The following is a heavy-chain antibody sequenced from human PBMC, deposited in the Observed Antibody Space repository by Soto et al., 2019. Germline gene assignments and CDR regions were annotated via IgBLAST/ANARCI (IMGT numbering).Heavy chain of an antibody. D-gene: IGHD3-10*01. CDR3: ARKIDSIPSGGDV. Sequence: EVQLVESGGGLVQPGGSLRLSCTASGFAVRHNYMTWVRQAPGKGLEWVSLIYSGGDTAYADSVKGRFTISRHTSQRTLYLQMNSLRAEDTAVYYCARKIDSIPSGGDVWGKGTAVTVSS. V-gene: IGHV3-53*04. J-gene: IGHJ6*04. CDR1: GFAVRHNY. CDR2: IYSGGDT.